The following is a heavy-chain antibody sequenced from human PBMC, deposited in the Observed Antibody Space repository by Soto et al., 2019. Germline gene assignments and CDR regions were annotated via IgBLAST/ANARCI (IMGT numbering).Heavy chain of an antibody. Sequence: QPGGSLRLSCAASGFIFSDYAMSWVRQAPGKGLEWVSIISGSDGTTDYADSVKGRFTISRDNSKNMLYLQMNSLRADDTAVYHCAKADCGSAKCFVRDFWGQGTLGTVSS. CDR3: AKADCGSAKCFVRDF. CDR1: GFIFSDYA. J-gene: IGHJ4*02. V-gene: IGHV3-23*01. CDR2: ISGSDGTT. D-gene: IGHD2-2*01.